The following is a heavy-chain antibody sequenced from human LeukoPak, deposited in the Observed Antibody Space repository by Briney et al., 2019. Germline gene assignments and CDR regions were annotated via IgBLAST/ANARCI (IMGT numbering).Heavy chain of an antibody. V-gene: IGHV3-23*01. CDR3: AKGSASARPYYFDY. CDR1: GFTFSFYA. Sequence: PGGSLGLSCAASGFTFSFYAMSWVRQAPGKGLEWVSAITDSGGSTYHADSVKGRFTIPRDNSKNTLYLQMNSLRAEDTAVYFCAKGSASARPYYFDYWGQGTLVTVSS. CDR2: ITDSGGST. J-gene: IGHJ4*02. D-gene: IGHD2-21*01.